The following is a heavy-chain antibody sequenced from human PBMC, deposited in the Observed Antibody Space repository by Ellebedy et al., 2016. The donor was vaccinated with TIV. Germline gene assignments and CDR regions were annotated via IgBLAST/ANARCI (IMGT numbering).Heavy chain of an antibody. J-gene: IGHJ6*02. CDR2: LTASGDST. CDR1: GLTFSSHG. Sequence: GESLKISCAVSGLTFSSHGMSWVRQAPGKGLEWVSGLTASGDSTYYADSVKGRFTISRDNSKNTLYVQINSLRAEDTAVYYCAKGMSGVHYYSGIDVWGQGTTVTVSS. V-gene: IGHV3-23*01. D-gene: IGHD1-26*01. CDR3: AKGMSGVHYYSGIDV.